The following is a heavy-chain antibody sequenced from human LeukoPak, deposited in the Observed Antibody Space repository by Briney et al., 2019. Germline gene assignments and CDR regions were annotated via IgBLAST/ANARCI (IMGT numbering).Heavy chain of an antibody. CDR3: ATRPGYRAFDY. D-gene: IGHD1-1*01. J-gene: IGHJ4*02. CDR2: ISDSGGKT. Sequence: GGSLRHSCAASGFTFSNYGMNWVRQAPGKGLEWVSVISDSGGKTHYADSVKGRFTISRDNSKNTLYLQMNSLRLEDTAVYYCATRPGYRAFDYWGQGTLVTVSS. V-gene: IGHV3-23*01. CDR1: GFTFSNYG.